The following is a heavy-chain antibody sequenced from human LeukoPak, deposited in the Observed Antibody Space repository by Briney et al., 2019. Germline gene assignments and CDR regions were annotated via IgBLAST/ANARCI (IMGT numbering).Heavy chain of an antibody. CDR1: GYTFIGYF. Sequence: RASVKVSCKASGYTFIGYFMYWVRQAPGQGLEWMGWINPNSGNTGYAQKFQGRVTMTRNTSISTAYMELSSLRSEDTAVYYCARVNYPTLFDPWGQGTLVTVSS. CDR3: ARVNYPTLFDP. V-gene: IGHV1-8*02. J-gene: IGHJ5*02. CDR2: INPNSGNT. D-gene: IGHD3-10*01.